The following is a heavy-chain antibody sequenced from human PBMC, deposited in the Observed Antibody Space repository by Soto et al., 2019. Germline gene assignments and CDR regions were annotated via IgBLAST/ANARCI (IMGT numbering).Heavy chain of an antibody. D-gene: IGHD2-15*01. Sequence: QVQLVQSGAEVKKPGASVKVSCKASGYTFTSYAMHWVRQAPGQRLEWMGWINAGNGNTKYSQKFQGRVTITSDTSASTAYMELSSLRSEDTAVYYCARLGCESGSCYFDYWGQGTLVTVSS. V-gene: IGHV1-3*01. CDR1: GYTFTSYA. CDR3: ARLGCESGSCYFDY. CDR2: INAGNGNT. J-gene: IGHJ4*02.